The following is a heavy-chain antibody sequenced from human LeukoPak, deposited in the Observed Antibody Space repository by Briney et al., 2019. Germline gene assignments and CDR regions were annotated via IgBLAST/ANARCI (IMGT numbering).Heavy chain of an antibody. CDR3: ASITIFGVVISDY. Sequence: SVKVSCKASGGTFSSYAISWVRQAPGQGLEWMGRIIPIFGTANYAQKFQGRVTITADKSTSTAYMELSSLRSEDTAVYYCASITIFGVVISDYWGQGTLVTASS. CDR2: IIPIFGTA. V-gene: IGHV1-69*06. CDR1: GGTFSSYA. J-gene: IGHJ4*02. D-gene: IGHD3-3*01.